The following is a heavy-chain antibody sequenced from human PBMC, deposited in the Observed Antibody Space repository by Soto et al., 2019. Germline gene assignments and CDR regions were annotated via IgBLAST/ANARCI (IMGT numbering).Heavy chain of an antibody. CDR2: INSDGTIS. CDR1: GFTFDTYW. J-gene: IGHJ6*02. CDR3: ARLSGDHSGLLSYGMAA. V-gene: IGHV3-74*01. D-gene: IGHD3-10*01. Sequence: PGGSLRLSCAASGFTFDTYWMNWVRQAPGKGPEWLSGINSDGTISSYADSVKGRFTISRDNARNTLSLQMNSLRADDTAVYYCARLSGDHSGLLSYGMAAWGHGTRVPVS.